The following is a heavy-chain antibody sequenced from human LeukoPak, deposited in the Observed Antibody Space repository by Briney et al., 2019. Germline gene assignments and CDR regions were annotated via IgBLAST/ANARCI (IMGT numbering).Heavy chain of an antibody. V-gene: IGHV4-4*07. CDR3: ARFVSRVVVAATSQNWYFDL. D-gene: IGHD2-15*01. CDR2: IYTSGST. Sequence: SETLSLTCTVSGGSISSYYWSWIRQPAGKGLEWIGRIYTSGSTNYNPSLKSRVTMSVDTSKNQFSLKLSSVTAADTAVYYCARFVSRVVVAATSQNWYFDLWGRGTLVTVSS. CDR1: GGSISSYY. J-gene: IGHJ2*01.